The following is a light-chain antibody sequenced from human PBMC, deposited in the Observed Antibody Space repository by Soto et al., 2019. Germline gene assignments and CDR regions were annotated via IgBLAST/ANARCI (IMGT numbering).Light chain of an antibody. J-gene: IGKJ4*01. Sequence: IQMTQSPSSLSASVGDRVTITCRASQTIVRNLNWYQQKPEKAPELLIYTASNLESGVPSRFSGSGSGTDFALTISSLQPEDSAVYYCQQSHSSPLSFGGGTKVEFK. CDR2: TAS. CDR3: QQSHSSPLS. V-gene: IGKV1-39*01. CDR1: QTIVRN.